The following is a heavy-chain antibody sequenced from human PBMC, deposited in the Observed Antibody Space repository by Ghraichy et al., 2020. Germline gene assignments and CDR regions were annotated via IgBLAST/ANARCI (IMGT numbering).Heavy chain of an antibody. CDR2: ISSTSNYI. Sequence: GESLNISCAASGFTFSTYTMNWVRQAPGKGLEWVSSISSTSNYIYYADSVKGRFTISRDNAKNSLFLQMNSLRAEDTAVYYCARVVVPAASFYFYYMDFWGKGTTVTVSS. J-gene: IGHJ6*03. D-gene: IGHD2-2*01. V-gene: IGHV3-21*01. CDR3: ARVVVPAASFYFYYMDF. CDR1: GFTFSTYT.